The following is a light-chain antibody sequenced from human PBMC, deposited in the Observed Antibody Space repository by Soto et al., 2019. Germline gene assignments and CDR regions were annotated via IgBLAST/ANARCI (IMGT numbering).Light chain of an antibody. Sequence: EIVMTQSPATLSVSPGERATLSCRASQYISSNLAWYQQKPGQAPSLLIYGASTRATSIPVRFSGSGSGTEFTLTISSLQSEDFAIYYCQQYHNWPPLTFGGGTKIEIK. CDR1: QYISSN. J-gene: IGKJ4*01. CDR3: QQYHNWPPLT. V-gene: IGKV3-15*01. CDR2: GAS.